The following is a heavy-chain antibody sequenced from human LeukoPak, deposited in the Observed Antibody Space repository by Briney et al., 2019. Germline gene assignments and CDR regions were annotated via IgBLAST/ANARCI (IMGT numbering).Heavy chain of an antibody. V-gene: IGHV1-69*13. J-gene: IGHJ3*02. CDR1: GYTFTSYG. CDR3: AREIPLMTTVTTGAFDI. Sequence: GASVKVSCKASGYTFTSYGISWVRQAPGQGLEWMGGIIPIFGTANYAQKFQGRVTITADESTSTAYMELSSLRSEDTAVYYCAREIPLMTTVTTGAFDIWGQGTMVTVSS. D-gene: IGHD4-17*01. CDR2: IIPIFGTA.